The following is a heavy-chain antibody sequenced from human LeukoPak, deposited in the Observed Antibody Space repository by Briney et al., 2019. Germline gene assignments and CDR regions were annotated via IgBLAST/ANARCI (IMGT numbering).Heavy chain of an antibody. CDR1: GFTFSRFW. V-gene: IGHV3-7*01. CDR3: ARDRESESDSEGDY. CDR2: IKQGGSEI. D-gene: IGHD4-11*01. J-gene: IGHJ4*02. Sequence: PGGSLRLSRSASGFTFSRFWMSWVRQAPGKGLEYVALIKQGGSEIYHMDSVKGRFTISRDDATNSLYLQMNSLRVEDTALYYCARDRESESDSEGDYWGQGTLVTVSS.